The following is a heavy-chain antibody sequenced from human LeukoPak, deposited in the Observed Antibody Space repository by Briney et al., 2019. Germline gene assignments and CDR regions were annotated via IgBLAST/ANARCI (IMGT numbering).Heavy chain of an antibody. Sequence: SETLSLTCTVSGGSISSYYWSWIRQPPGKGLEWIGDIYYSGNTNYNPSLKSRVTILVDTSKNQVSLKLSSVTAADTAVYFCARAWGVGGRPGYMDVWGKGTTVTVSS. V-gene: IGHV4-59*01. D-gene: IGHD6-6*01. CDR2: IYYSGNT. CDR3: ARAWGVGGRPGYMDV. J-gene: IGHJ6*03. CDR1: GGSISSYY.